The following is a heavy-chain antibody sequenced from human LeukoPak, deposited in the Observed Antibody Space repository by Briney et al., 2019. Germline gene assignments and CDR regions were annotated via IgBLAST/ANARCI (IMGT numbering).Heavy chain of an antibody. D-gene: IGHD6-13*01. V-gene: IGHV1-2*02. CDR2: INPNSGGT. Sequence: GASVKVSCKASGYTFTGYYMHWVRQAPGQGLEWMGWINPNSGGTNYAQKFQGRVTMTRDTSISTAYMELSRLRSDDTAVYYCARGSRIAAAGTDWFDPWGQGTLVTVSS. CDR1: GYTFTGYY. J-gene: IGHJ5*02. CDR3: ARGSRIAAAGTDWFDP.